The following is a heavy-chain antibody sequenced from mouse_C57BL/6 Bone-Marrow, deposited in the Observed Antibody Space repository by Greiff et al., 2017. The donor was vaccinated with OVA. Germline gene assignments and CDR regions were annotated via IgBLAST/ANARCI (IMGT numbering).Heavy chain of an antibody. D-gene: IGHD1-1*01. J-gene: IGHJ3*01. Sequence: DVMLVESGGGLVQPGGSLKLSCAASGFTFSDYYMYWVRQTPEKRLEWVAYISNGGGSTYYPDTVKGRFTISRDNAKNTLYLQMSRLKSEDTAMYYCARQGIPPFYYYGSSYAYWGQGTLVTVSA. CDR3: ARQGIPPFYYYGSSYAY. V-gene: IGHV5-12*01. CDR1: GFTFSDYY. CDR2: ISNGGGST.